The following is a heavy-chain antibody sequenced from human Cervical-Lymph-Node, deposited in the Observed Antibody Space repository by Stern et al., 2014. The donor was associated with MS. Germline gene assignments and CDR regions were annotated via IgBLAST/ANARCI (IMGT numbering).Heavy chain of an antibody. Sequence: QLVQSGAELKKPGSSVKVSCKASGVTFSSLSVSWVRRAPGHGLQWLGGITPMFGTSNYVQKFQDRLNIFADESTQTIYMTLSGLISEDSAIYDCARDQAGIAAHWGQGTLVTVSS. CDR1: GVTFSSLS. CDR2: ITPMFGTS. J-gene: IGHJ4*02. D-gene: IGHD6-13*01. V-gene: IGHV1-69*01. CDR3: ARDQAGIAAH.